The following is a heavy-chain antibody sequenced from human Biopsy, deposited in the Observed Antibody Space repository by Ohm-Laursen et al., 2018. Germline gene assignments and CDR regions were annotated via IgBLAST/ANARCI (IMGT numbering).Heavy chain of an antibody. CDR3: ARGGGYNWNNGWFDP. CDR1: GYTVTDLS. CDR2: FAPENGKT. V-gene: IGHV1-24*01. Sequence: ASVKVSCKVSGYTVTDLSMHWVRQAPGKGLEWMGGFAPENGKTIYAQKFQGRVRMTEDTSTDTAYMEVTTLRSEDTAVYYCARGGGYNWNNGWFDPWGQGTLVTVSS. J-gene: IGHJ5*02. D-gene: IGHD1/OR15-1a*01.